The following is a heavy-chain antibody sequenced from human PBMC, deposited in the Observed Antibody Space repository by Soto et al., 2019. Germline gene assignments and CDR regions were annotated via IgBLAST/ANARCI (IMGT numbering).Heavy chain of an antibody. D-gene: IGHD3-10*01. Sequence: QVLLVESGGGVVKPGESLTLSCAASGFSFSGFDFHWVRQAPGKGLEWGAVINYDGSNKNFEDSVKGRFSISRDNSKNTLFLEMNSLRAEDTGVYFCARAEYYGAGSPFWFFNAWGGGTLVTVSS. CDR1: GFSFSGFD. V-gene: IGHV3-33*01. J-gene: IGHJ2*01. CDR2: INYDGSNK. CDR3: ARAEYYGAGSPFWFFNA.